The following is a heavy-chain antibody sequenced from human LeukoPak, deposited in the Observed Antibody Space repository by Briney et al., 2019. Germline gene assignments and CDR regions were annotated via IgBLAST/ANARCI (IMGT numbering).Heavy chain of an antibody. CDR1: GGSISSYY. CDR2: IYYSGST. CDR3: AREAVTPRYFDL. V-gene: IGHV4-59*01. Sequence: SETLSLTCTVSGGSISSYYWSWIRQPPGKGLEWIGYIYYSGSTNYNPSLKSRVTISVDTSKNQFSLKLSSVTAADTAVYYCAREAVTPRYFDLWGRGTLVTVSS. J-gene: IGHJ2*01. D-gene: IGHD4-17*01.